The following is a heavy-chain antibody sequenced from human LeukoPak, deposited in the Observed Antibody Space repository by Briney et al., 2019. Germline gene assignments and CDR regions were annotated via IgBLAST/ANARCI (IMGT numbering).Heavy chain of an antibody. J-gene: IGHJ6*03. D-gene: IGHD1-26*01. V-gene: IGHV4-34*01. CDR2: INHSGST. CDR1: GGPFSGYY. CDR3: EATAYYYYYMDV. Sequence: SETLSLTCAVYGGPFSGYYWSWIRQPPGKGLEWIGEINHSGSTNYNPSLKSRVTISVDTSKNQFSLKLSSVTAADTAVYYCEATAYYYYYMDVWGKGTTVTISS.